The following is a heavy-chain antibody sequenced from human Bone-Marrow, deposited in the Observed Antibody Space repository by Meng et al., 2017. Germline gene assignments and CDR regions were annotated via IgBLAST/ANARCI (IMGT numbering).Heavy chain of an antibody. CDR2: IYHSGST. CDR3: ARDRNDYGSQYFDY. Sequence: QVQLQESGPGLVKPSQTLSLTCTVSGGSISSGGYYWSWIRQHPGKGLEWIGFIYHSGSTYYNPSLKSRVTISVDTSKNQFSLKLSSVTAADTAVYYCARDRNDYGSQYFDYWGQGTLVTVSS. V-gene: IGHV4-31*03. D-gene: IGHD4-17*01. J-gene: IGHJ4*02. CDR1: GGSISSGGYY.